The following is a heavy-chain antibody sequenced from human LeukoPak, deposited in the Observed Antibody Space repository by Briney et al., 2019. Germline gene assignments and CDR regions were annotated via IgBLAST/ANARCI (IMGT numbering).Heavy chain of an antibody. D-gene: IGHD3-22*01. CDR1: GFTFSSYA. V-gene: IGHV3-23*01. CDR2: ISISGYTT. CDR3: AREVYYYDSSGFYYSGGFGY. J-gene: IGHJ4*02. Sequence: GGSLRLSCAASGFTFSSYAMSWVRQAPGKGLEWVSSISISGYTTYYADSVKGRFTISRDNAKNSLYLQMNSLRAEDTAVYYRAREVYYYDSSGFYYSGGFGYWGQGTLLTVSS.